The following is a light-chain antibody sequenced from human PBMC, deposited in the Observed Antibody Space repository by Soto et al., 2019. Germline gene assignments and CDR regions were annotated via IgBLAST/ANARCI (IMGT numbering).Light chain of an antibody. Sequence: EIVLTQSPATLSVSPVERATLSCSSSQSVSNNLAWYQQKPGQAPRLLISGASTRATGIPARFSGSGSGTEFTLTISSLQSEDIAVYYCQQHNNWPPITFGQGTRLEIK. J-gene: IGKJ5*01. CDR3: QQHNNWPPIT. V-gene: IGKV3-15*01. CDR1: QSVSNN. CDR2: GAS.